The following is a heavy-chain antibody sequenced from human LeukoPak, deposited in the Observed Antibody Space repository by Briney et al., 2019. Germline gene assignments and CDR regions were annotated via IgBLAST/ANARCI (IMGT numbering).Heavy chain of an antibody. CDR3: AEGAKSGLHY. J-gene: IGHJ4*02. D-gene: IGHD6-25*01. Sequence: GASVKVSCKASGYEFISYGFLWVRQAPGRGRAWMGWISAYKGNTNYAPSLQARASMTTAASASTVSIEVRSLTPDDTAVYYCAEGAKSGLHYWGQGTLVTVSS. CDR2: ISAYKGNT. V-gene: IGHV1-18*01. CDR1: GYEFISYG.